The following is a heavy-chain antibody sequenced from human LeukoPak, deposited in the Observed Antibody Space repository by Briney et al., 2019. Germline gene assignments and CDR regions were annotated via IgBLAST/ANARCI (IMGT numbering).Heavy chain of an antibody. V-gene: IGHV3-21*01. Sequence: GGSLRLSCAASGFAFNTYPMTWVRQAPGKGLEWVSSISSSSSYIYYADSVKGRFTISRDNAKNSLYLQMNSLRAEDTAVYYCARDWYMVRGVPRYGMDVWGQGTTVTVSS. CDR1: GFAFNTYP. D-gene: IGHD3-10*01. J-gene: IGHJ6*02. CDR3: ARDWYMVRGVPRYGMDV. CDR2: ISSSSSYI.